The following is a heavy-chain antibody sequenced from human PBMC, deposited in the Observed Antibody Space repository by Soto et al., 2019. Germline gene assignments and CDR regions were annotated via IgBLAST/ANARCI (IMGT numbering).Heavy chain of an antibody. Sequence: HPGGSLRLSCAASGFTFSSYSMNWVRQAPGKGLEWVSYISSSSSTIYYADSVKGRFTISRGNAKNSLYLQMNSLRAEDTAVYYCARVSGDTIQLWLGVDSYYYGRSVCGKRPTVTVSS. CDR2: ISSSSSTI. D-gene: IGHD5-18*01. V-gene: IGHV3-48*01. CDR1: GFTFSSYS. J-gene: IGHJ6*04. CDR3: ARVSGDTIQLWLGVDSYYYGRSV.